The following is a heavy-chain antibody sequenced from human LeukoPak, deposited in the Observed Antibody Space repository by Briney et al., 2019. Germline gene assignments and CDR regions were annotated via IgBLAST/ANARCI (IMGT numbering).Heavy chain of an antibody. CDR1: GFTFSDYY. D-gene: IGHD6-13*01. V-gene: IGHV3-11*01. CDR3: AREGPYSSSWYGYYYYYMDV. J-gene: IGHJ6*03. CDR2: ISSSGSTI. Sequence: GGSLRLSCAASGFTFSDYYMSWIRQAPGKGLEWVSYISSSGSTIYYADSVKGRFTISRDNAKNSLYLQMNSLRAEDTAVYYCAREGPYSSSWYGYYYYYMDVWGKGTTVTISS.